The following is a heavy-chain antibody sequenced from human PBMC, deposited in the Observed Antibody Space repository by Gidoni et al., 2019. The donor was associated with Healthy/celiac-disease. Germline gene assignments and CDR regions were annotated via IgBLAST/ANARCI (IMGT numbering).Heavy chain of an antibody. D-gene: IGHD1-26*01. V-gene: IGHV3-49*04. CDR3: TRVGGSYYFDY. Sequence: EVQLVESGGGLVQPGRSLRLSCTASGFTFGDYAMSWVRQAPGKGLEWVGFIRSKAYGGTTEYAASVKGRFTISRDDSKSIAYLQMNSLKTEDTAVYYCTRVGGSYYFDYWGQGTLVTVSS. CDR1: GFTFGDYA. J-gene: IGHJ4*02. CDR2: IRSKAYGGTT.